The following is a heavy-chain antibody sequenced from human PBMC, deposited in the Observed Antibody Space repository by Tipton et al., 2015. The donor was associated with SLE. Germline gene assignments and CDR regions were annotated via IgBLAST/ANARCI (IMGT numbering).Heavy chain of an antibody. CDR3: SREYQLLIPSDGMDV. CDR1: GFTFSGSA. D-gene: IGHD2-2*01. Sequence: SLRLSCAASGFTFSGSAMHWVRQASGKGLEWVGRIRSKANSYATAYAASVKGRFTISRDDSKNTAYLQMNSLKTEDTAVYYCSREYQLLIPSDGMDVWGQGTTVTVSS. V-gene: IGHV3-73*01. CDR2: IRSKANSYAT. J-gene: IGHJ6*02.